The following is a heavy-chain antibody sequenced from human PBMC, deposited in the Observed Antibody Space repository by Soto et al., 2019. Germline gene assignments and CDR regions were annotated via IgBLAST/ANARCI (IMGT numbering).Heavy chain of an antibody. CDR3: AKDTEVRGYSYGAFDI. CDR1: GFTFDDYT. CDR2: ISWDGGST. J-gene: IGHJ3*02. D-gene: IGHD5-18*01. V-gene: IGHV3-43*01. Sequence: PGGSLRLSCAASGFTFDDYTMHWVRQAPGKGLEWVSLISWDGGSTYYADSVKGRFTISRDNSKNSLYLQMNSLRTEDTALYYCAKDTEVRGYSYGAFDIWGQGTMVTFSS.